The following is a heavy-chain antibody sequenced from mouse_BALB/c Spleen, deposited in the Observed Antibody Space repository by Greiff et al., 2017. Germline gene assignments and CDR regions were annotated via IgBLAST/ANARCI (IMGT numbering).Heavy chain of an antibody. V-gene: IGHV5-17*02. J-gene: IGHJ3*01. D-gene: IGHD2-4*01. CDR1: GFTFSSFG. Sequence: EVKLVESGGGLVQPGGSRKLSCAASGFTFSSFGMHWVRQAPEKGLEWVAYISSGSSTIYYADTVKGRFTISRDNPKNTLFLQMTSLRSEDTAMYYCARGEDYDVGAWFAYWGQGTLVTVSA. CDR2: ISSGSSTI. CDR3: ARGEDYDVGAWFAY.